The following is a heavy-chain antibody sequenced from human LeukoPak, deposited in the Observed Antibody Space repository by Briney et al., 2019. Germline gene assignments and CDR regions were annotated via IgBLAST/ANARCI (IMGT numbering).Heavy chain of an antibody. CDR1: GDRVSSNSAA. Sequence: SQTLSLTCAISGDRVSSNSAAWNWVTQSPSRGLEWLGRTYYRSKWYKDYAGSVKSRITINPDTSRNQFSLQLNSVTPEDTAVYYCARDPEIAVAGRVIGDAFDIWGQGTMVSVSS. J-gene: IGHJ3*02. D-gene: IGHD6-13*01. CDR3: ARDPEIAVAGRVIGDAFDI. CDR2: TYYRSKWYK. V-gene: IGHV6-1*01.